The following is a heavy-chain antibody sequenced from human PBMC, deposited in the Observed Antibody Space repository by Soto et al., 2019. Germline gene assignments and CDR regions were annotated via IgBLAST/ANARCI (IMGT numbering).Heavy chain of an antibody. J-gene: IGHJ5*02. D-gene: IGHD6-6*01. CDR2: IKSKTDGGTT. Sequence: EVQLVESGGGLVKPGGSLRLSCAASGFTFSNAWMSWVRQAPGKGLEWVGRIKSKTDGGTTDYAAPVKGRFTISRDNAKNSLYLQMNSLRAEDTAVYYCAGREQLGAGGPWGQGTLVTVSS. CDR3: AGREQLGAGGP. CDR1: GFTFSNAW. V-gene: IGHV3-15*01.